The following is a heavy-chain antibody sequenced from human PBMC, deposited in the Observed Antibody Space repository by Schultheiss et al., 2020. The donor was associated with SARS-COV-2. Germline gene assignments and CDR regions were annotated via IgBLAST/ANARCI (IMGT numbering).Heavy chain of an antibody. CDR2: INSDGSST. CDR3: AKPGSYTSNWYSE. Sequence: GESLKISCAASGFTFSSYWMHWVRQAPGKGLVWVSRINSDGSSTSYADSVKGRFTISRDNSKNTLYLQMNSLRTEDTAVYYCAKPGSYTSNWYSEWGQGNLVTVSS. V-gene: IGHV3-74*01. D-gene: IGHD6-13*01. J-gene: IGHJ4*02. CDR1: GFTFSSYW.